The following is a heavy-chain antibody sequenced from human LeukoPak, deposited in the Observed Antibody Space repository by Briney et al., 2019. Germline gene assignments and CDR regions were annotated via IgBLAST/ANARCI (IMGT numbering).Heavy chain of an antibody. CDR2: INHSGSN. Sequence: KSSETLSLTCAVYGVSFSGYYWSWIREPRGKGLEWIGGINHSGSNNYNPPLKSRLTISVDTSKNQFSLKLRSVTAADPAVYYCARRVMQDGSGRGRYYFAYWGQGTLVPVSS. CDR3: ARRVMQDGSGRGRYYFAY. J-gene: IGHJ4*02. D-gene: IGHD3-10*01. V-gene: IGHV4-34*01. CDR1: GVSFSGYY.